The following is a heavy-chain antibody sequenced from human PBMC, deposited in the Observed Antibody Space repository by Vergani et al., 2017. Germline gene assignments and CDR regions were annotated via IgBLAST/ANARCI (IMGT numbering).Heavy chain of an antibody. CDR2: ILPLFGTP. Sequence: QVQLVQSGAEVKKPGSSVKVSCKSSGGTFSNHVLAWVRQAPGQGLEWMGGILPLFGTPTYAQRFQGRVTMTTDTSTSTAYMELRSLRSDDTAVYYCARDPDIVVVPAAPYYYYYYGMDVWGQGTTVTVSS. J-gene: IGHJ6*02. V-gene: IGHV1-69*05. D-gene: IGHD2-2*01. CDR1: GGTFSNHV. CDR3: ARDPDIVVVPAAPYYYYYYGMDV.